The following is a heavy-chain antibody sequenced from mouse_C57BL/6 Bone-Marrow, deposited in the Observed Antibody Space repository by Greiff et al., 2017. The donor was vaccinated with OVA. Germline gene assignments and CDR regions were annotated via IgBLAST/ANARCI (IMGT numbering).Heavy chain of an antibody. J-gene: IGHJ3*01. V-gene: IGHV5-6*01. CDR1: GFTFSSYG. D-gene: IGHD2-4*01. CDR2: ISSGGSYT. CDR3: AREGGYDYVWFAY. Sequence: EVQLQQSGGDLVKPGGSLKLSCAASGFTFSSYGMSWVRQTPDKRLEWVATISSGGSYTYYPDSVKGRFTISRDNAKNTLYLQMSSLKSEDTAMYYCAREGGYDYVWFAYWGQGTLVTVSA.